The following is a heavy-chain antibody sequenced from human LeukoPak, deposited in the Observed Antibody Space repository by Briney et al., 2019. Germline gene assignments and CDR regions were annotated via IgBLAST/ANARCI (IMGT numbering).Heavy chain of an antibody. V-gene: IGHV3-7*01. Sequence: GGSLRLSCVASGFTFSSYWMSWVRQAPGKGLEWVANIKQDGSEKYYVDSVKGRFTISRDNAKNSLYLQMNSLRAEDTAVYYCARDPGDTAAFDIWGQGTMVTVSS. CDR2: IKQDGSEK. J-gene: IGHJ3*02. D-gene: IGHD3-16*01. CDR3: ARDPGDTAAFDI. CDR1: GFTFSSYW.